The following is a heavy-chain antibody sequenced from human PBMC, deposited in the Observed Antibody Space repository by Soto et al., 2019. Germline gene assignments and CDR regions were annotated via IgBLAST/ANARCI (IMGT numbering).Heavy chain of an antibody. CDR3: ARDFTTNYYNYGLDV. CDR1: GASVNNYY. V-gene: IGHV4-4*07. J-gene: IGHJ6*04. Sequence: QVQLQQSGPGLVKPSETLSLICTVSGASVNNYYWSWIRQPPGWGLEWIGRVLTNGGANYNPSLKRRVTMSVDTSKNQFSLILGSVTAADTALYFCARDFTTNYYNYGLDVWGKGTTVTVAS. CDR2: VLTNGGA.